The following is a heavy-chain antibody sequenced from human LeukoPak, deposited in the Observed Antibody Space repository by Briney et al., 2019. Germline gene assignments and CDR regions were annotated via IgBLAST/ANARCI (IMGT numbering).Heavy chain of an antibody. CDR2: IYYSGST. CDR3: ARRQQWRSYYMDV. J-gene: IGHJ6*03. D-gene: IGHD6-19*01. V-gene: IGHV4-39*01. CDR1: GGSISSSSYY. Sequence: SETLSLTCTVSGGSISSSSYYWGWIRQPPGKGLEWIGSIYYSGSTYYNPSLKSRVTISVDTSKNQFSLKLSSVTAADTAVYYCARRQQWRSYYMDVWGKGTTVTVSS.